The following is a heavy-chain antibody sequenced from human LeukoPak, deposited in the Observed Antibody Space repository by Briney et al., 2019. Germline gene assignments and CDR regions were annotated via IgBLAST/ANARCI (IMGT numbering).Heavy chain of an antibody. CDR3: ATDGAGFDT. CDR2: INIGGTNT. CDR1: GSTFSDYY. J-gene: IGHJ5*02. V-gene: IGHV3-11*01. Sequence: PGGSLRLSCVASGSTFSDYYMSWIRQAPGKGLEWLSYINIGGTNTHYADSVKGRFTISRDNAKKSLYLQMNNLRAEDTAVYYCATDGAGFDTWGQGVLVTVSS.